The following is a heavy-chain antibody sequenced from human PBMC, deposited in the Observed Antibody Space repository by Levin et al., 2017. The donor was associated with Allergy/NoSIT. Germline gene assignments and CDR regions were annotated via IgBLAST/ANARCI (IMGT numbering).Heavy chain of an antibody. D-gene: IGHD6-19*01. CDR2: IANSGAPI. Sequence: LSLTCAASGFSFSDFSMSWIRQAPGGGLEWISYIANSGAPIYYGDSMKGRFTISRDDAKNALYLQMNSLRPEDTAVYFCAREKGSSGWKDYFDYWGQGTLVTVSS. CDR1: GFSFSDFS. CDR3: AREKGSSGWKDYFDY. J-gene: IGHJ4*02. V-gene: IGHV3-11*01.